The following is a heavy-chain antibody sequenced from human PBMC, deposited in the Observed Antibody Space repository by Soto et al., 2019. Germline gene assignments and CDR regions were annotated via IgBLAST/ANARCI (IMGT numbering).Heavy chain of an antibody. D-gene: IGHD4-17*01. V-gene: IGHV3-30*18. J-gene: IGHJ3*02. CDR2: ISFDGNTK. Sequence: QVKLVESGGGVVQPGKSLRISCAASGLTFSKYGMHWVRQAPGKGLEWVAVISFDGNTKYYADSVKGRFAISRDNTKNTLDLQMNSLRGEDTAVYYCAKESVGDYEPHDAFDIWGQGTMVTVSS. CDR1: GLTFSKYG. CDR3: AKESVGDYEPHDAFDI.